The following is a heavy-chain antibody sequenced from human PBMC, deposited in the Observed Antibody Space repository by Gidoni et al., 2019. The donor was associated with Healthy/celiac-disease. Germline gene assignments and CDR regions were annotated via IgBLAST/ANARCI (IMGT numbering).Heavy chain of an antibody. CDR1: GGSISSSIYY. Sequence: QLQLQESGPGLVKPSETLSLTCTVSGGSISSSIYYWGWIRQPPGKGLEWIGSIYYSGSTYYNPSLKSRVTISVDTSKNQFSLKLSSVTAADTAVYYCARSDSSGYYYPQYYFDYWGQGTLVTVSS. CDR2: IYYSGST. CDR3: ARSDSSGYYYPQYYFDY. V-gene: IGHV4-39*01. D-gene: IGHD3-22*01. J-gene: IGHJ4*02.